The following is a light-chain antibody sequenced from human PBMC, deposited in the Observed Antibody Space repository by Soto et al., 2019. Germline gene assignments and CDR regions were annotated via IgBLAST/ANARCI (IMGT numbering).Light chain of an antibody. Sequence: EIVLTQSPGTLSLSPGERATLSCRASQSISSSYLVWYQQNPGQAPRLLIYRASTRATGVPARFSGSGSGTEFTLTISSLQPEDFATYYCQQANSFPRTFGQGTRLEIK. CDR1: QSISSSY. CDR2: RAS. J-gene: IGKJ5*01. V-gene: IGKV3D-7*01. CDR3: QQANSFPRT.